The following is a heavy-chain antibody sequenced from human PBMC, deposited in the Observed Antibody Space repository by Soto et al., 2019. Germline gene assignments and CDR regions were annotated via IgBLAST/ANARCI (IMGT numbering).Heavy chain of an antibody. CDR1: GFTFSTYG. CDR3: ARDQPYSYDTTGYVTLDS. Sequence: PGGSLRLSCAASGFTFSTYGMHWVRQAPGKGLEWVAVIWFDGSGEYYAESVKGRFTISRDNSRNTLYLQMNSLRAEDTAVYFCARDQPYSYDTTGYVTLDSWGQGTPVTVSS. D-gene: IGHD3-22*01. J-gene: IGHJ4*02. CDR2: IWFDGSGE. V-gene: IGHV3-33*01.